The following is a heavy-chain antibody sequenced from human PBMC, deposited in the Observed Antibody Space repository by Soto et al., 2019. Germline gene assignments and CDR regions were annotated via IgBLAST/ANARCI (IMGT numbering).Heavy chain of an antibody. CDR3: LRDGGPTGYYVMDV. J-gene: IGHJ6*02. Sequence: SETLSLTCTVSGVSISSYYWNWIRQPAGKGLEWIGRIYSRGSTKYNPSLKSRVTMSIDTSKNQFSLKLRSVTAADTAVYYCLRDGGPTGYYVMDVWGQGTTVTVSS. CDR2: IYSRGST. CDR1: GVSISSYY. D-gene: IGHD3-16*01. V-gene: IGHV4-4*07.